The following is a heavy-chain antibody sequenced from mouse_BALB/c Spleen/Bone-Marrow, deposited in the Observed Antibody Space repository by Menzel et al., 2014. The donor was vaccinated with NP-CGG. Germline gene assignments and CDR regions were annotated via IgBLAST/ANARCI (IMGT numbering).Heavy chain of an antibody. J-gene: IGHJ2*01. Sequence: QVHVKQSGPELVKPGASVKISCKASGYAFSSSWMNWVKQRPGQGLEWIGRIYPGDGDTNYNGKFKGKATLTADKSSSTAYMQLSSLTSVDSAVYFCARTGPFDYWGQGTTLTVSS. CDR3: ARTGPFDY. D-gene: IGHD4-1*01. V-gene: IGHV1-82*01. CDR2: IYPGDGDT. CDR1: GYAFSSSW.